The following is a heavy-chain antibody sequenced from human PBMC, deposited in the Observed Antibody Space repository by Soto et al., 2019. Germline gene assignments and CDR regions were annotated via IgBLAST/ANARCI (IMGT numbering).Heavy chain of an antibody. V-gene: IGHV1-2*04. D-gene: IGHD6-19*01. J-gene: IGHJ5*02. CDR1: GYTFTGYY. Sequence: ASVKVSCKASGYTFTGYYMHWVRQAPGQGLEWMGWINPNSGGTNYAQKFQGWVTMTTDTSTSTAYMELRSLRSDDTAVYYCARLLSGWYWFDPWGQGTLVTVSS. CDR3: ARLLSGWYWFDP. CDR2: INPNSGGT.